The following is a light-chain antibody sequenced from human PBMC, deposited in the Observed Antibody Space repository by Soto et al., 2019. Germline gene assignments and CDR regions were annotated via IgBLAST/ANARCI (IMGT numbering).Light chain of an antibody. Sequence: ETVMTQSPATLSLSPGERATLSCRASQSVFSSLAWYQQKPGQAPRLLIYGAATRATGIPARFSGSGSGTDFTLTISSLQPEDFATYYCQQSYSTPGLTFGGGTKVDIK. CDR3: QQSYSTPGLT. J-gene: IGKJ4*01. V-gene: IGKV3-15*01. CDR1: QSVFSS. CDR2: GAA.